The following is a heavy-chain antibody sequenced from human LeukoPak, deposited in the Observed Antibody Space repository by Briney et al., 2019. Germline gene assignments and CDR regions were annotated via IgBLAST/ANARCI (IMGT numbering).Heavy chain of an antibody. CDR3: AREATAVAWNAFDI. V-gene: IGHV4-39*07. CDR2: IYYSGST. J-gene: IGHJ3*02. CDR1: GGSISSSSYY. D-gene: IGHD6-19*01. Sequence: SETLSLTCTVSGGSISSSSYYWGWIRQPPGTGLEWIGSIYYSGSTYYNPSLKSRVTISVDTSKNQFSLKLSSVTAADPAVYYCAREATAVAWNAFDIWGQGTMVTVS.